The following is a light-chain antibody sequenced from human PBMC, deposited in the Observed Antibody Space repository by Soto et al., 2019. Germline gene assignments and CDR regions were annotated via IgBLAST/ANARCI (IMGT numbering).Light chain of an antibody. CDR3: QQYNNWPGT. CDR2: GAS. J-gene: IGKJ1*01. Sequence: IVMTQSPATLSMSPGERATVSCRASQSLNRDLAWYQQKPGQSPRLLIFGASIRATGIPARFSGSGSGTEFTLTIGSLQSEDCALYYCQQYNNWPGTFGQGTKVDI. CDR1: QSLNRD. V-gene: IGKV3-15*01.